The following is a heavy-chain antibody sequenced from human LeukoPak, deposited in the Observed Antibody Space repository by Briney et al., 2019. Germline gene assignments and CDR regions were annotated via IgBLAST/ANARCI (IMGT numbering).Heavy chain of an antibody. CDR1: GGSISSSSYY. J-gene: IGHJ3*02. CDR3: ARGASDGYYYDSSGYYRDDAFDI. V-gene: IGHV4-39*01. CDR2: IYYSGST. Sequence: PSETLSLTCTVSGGSISSSSYYWGWIRQPPGKGLEWIGSIYYSGSTYYNPSLKSRVTISVDTSKNQFSLKLSSVTAADTAAYYCARGASDGYYYDSSGYYRDDAFDIWGQGTMVTVSS. D-gene: IGHD3-22*01.